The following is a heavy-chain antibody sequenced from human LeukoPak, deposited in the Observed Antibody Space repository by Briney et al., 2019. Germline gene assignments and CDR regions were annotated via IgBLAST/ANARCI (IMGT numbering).Heavy chain of an antibody. CDR3: ARRAPGYCSSTSCYPGEY. CDR2: INPNSGGT. J-gene: IGHJ4*02. CDR1: GYTFTGYC. V-gene: IGHV1-2*02. Sequence: ASVKVSCKASGYTFTGYCMHWVGQAPGQGLEGMGWINPNSGGTKYAQKLQRRVTMHRDTSISTDYMELSRLRSDDTAVYYCARRAPGYCSSTSCYPGEYWGQGTLVTVSS. D-gene: IGHD2-2*03.